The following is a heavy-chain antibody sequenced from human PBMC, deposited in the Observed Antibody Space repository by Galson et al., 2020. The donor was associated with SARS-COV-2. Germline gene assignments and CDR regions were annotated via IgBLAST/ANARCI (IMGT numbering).Heavy chain of an antibody. V-gene: IGHV3-30*04. Sequence: GESLKISCAASGFTFSNYAMHWVRQAPGKGLEWVAVISFDGSNTNYADSVKGRFTISRDDSKNTLYLQMNSLRAEDTAVYYCARGRVAAAGRLIFYYYAGMDVWGQGTTVTVSS. J-gene: IGHJ6*02. CDR1: GFTFSNYA. D-gene: IGHD6-13*01. CDR2: ISFDGSNT. CDR3: ARGRVAAAGRLIFYYYAGMDV.